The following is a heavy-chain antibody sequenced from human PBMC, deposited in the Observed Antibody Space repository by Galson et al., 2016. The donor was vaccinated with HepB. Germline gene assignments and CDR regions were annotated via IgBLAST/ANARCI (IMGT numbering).Heavy chain of an antibody. Sequence: SLRLSCAASGFTFRNYALSWVRRAPGKGPEWVPHIDGTTPKTPYADSVRGRFSIYRDNSRDTLYLQMDSLTAEDSAIYYCTTWLSHHFDYWGQGTRVTVSS. CDR1: GFTFRNYA. J-gene: IGHJ4*02. V-gene: IGHV3-23*01. D-gene: IGHD6-19*01. CDR3: TTWLSHHFDY. CDR2: IDGTTPKT.